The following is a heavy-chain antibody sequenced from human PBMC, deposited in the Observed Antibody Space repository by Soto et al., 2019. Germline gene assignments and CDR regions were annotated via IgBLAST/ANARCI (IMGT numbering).Heavy chain of an antibody. CDR2: IGTYGDT. V-gene: IGHV3-13*01. J-gene: IGHJ6*02. CDR3: ARAYYDSSGYHVGGMDV. CDR1: GFTFTRYD. Sequence: PWGSLRLSCAASGFTFTRYDMYWVRLTAGKGLEWVSSIGTYGDTYYGDSLKGRFTISIEEDKNSVYLQMHSLGAGDTDVYYCARAYYDSSGYHVGGMDVWGQGTMVAVSS. D-gene: IGHD3-22*01.